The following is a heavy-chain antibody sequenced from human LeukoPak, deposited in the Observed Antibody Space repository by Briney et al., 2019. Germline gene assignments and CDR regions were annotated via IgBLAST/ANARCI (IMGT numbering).Heavy chain of an antibody. CDR2: IRSDGSNK. V-gene: IGHV3-30*02. Sequence: PGGSLRLSCAASGFTVSSNYMSWVRQAPGKGLEWVAFIRSDGSNKYYADSVKGRFTISRDNSKNTLYLQMSSLRAEDTAVYYCAREGYCSGGSCPNRRDDAFDIWGQGTMVTVSS. CDR1: GFTVSSNY. D-gene: IGHD2-15*01. CDR3: AREGYCSGGSCPNRRDDAFDI. J-gene: IGHJ3*02.